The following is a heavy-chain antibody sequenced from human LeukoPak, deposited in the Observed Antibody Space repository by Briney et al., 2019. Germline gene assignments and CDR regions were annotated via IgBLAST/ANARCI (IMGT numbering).Heavy chain of an antibody. J-gene: IGHJ5*02. Sequence: ASVKVSCKASGYTFTDYYLHWLRQAPGQGLEWMGWVIPNSGATTYAQKFQGKVTMTRDTSINTAYMELNSLRSDDTAVYYCARDSIVLMVYAMPNWFDPWGQGTLVTVSS. CDR2: VIPNSGAT. CDR3: ARDSIVLMVYAMPNWFDP. V-gene: IGHV1-2*02. CDR1: GYTFTDYY. D-gene: IGHD2-8*01.